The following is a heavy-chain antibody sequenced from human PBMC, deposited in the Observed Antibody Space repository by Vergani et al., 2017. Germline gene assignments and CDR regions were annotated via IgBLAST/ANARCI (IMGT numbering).Heavy chain of an antibody. CDR3: ARESYYYDSSGSFDY. CDR2: IKQDGSEK. D-gene: IGHD3-22*01. Sequence: VQLVESGGGVVQPGRSLRLSCAASGFTFSSYWMSWVRQAPGKGLEWVANIKQDGSEKYYVDSVKGRFTISRDNAKNSLYLQMNSLRAEDTAVYYCARESYYYDSSGSFDYWGQGTLVTVSS. V-gene: IGHV3-7*03. J-gene: IGHJ4*02. CDR1: GFTFSSYW.